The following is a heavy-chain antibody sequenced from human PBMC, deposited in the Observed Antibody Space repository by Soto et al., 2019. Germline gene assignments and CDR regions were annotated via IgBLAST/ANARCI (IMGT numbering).Heavy chain of an antibody. V-gene: IGHV3-21*05. Sequence: GGSLRLSCAASGFTFNRYSMTWFRQAPGKGLEWVSYIGTTLDYIFYADSVRRRFTISRDNAKNSLYLQMNSLRVEDTAVYYCAREWFGEYFWGQGTLVTVSS. J-gene: IGHJ1*01. D-gene: IGHD3-10*01. CDR3: AREWFGEYF. CDR2: IGTTLDYI. CDR1: GFTFNRYS.